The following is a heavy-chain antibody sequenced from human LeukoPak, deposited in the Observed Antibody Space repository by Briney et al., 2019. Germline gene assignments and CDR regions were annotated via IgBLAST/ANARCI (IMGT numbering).Heavy chain of an antibody. J-gene: IGHJ5*02. V-gene: IGHV3-23*01. D-gene: IGHD6-19*01. CDR3: AKDPIAVAGKRDWFDP. Sequence: AGGSLRLSCAASGFTFSSYAMSWVRQAPGEGLEWVSAISGSGGSTYYADSVKGRFTISRDNSKNTLYLQMNSLRAEDTAVYYCAKDPIAVAGKRDWFDPWGQGTLVTVSS. CDR1: GFTFSSYA. CDR2: ISGSGGST.